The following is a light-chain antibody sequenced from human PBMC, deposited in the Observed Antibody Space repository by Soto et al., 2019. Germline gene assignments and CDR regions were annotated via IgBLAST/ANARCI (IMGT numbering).Light chain of an antibody. Sequence: QSVLTQPPSASGSPGQSVTISCTGTSSDVGSYNYISWYQQHTGKAHKLMIYEVSKRPSGVPDRLSCSKSGNTASLTVSWLLAEDEADYYCSSYAGSSNLYVFGTGTKVTVL. J-gene: IGLJ1*01. CDR3: SSYAGSSNLYV. V-gene: IGLV2-8*01. CDR2: EVS. CDR1: SSDVGSYNY.